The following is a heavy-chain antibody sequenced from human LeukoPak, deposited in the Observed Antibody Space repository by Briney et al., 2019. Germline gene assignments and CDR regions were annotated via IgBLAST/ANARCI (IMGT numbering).Heavy chain of an antibody. CDR1: GYTFTSYD. CDR3: ARVQWVYSSSGSVGPFKIGAFDI. V-gene: IGHV1-8*01. Sequence: ASVTVSCKASGYTFTSYDINWVRQAPGQGLEGMGWVNPNSGNTGYAQKFQGRVTMTRNTSISTAYMELSSLRSEDTAVYYCARVQWVYSSSGSVGPFKIGAFDIWGQGTMVTVSS. D-gene: IGHD6-6*01. J-gene: IGHJ3*02. CDR2: VNPNSGNT.